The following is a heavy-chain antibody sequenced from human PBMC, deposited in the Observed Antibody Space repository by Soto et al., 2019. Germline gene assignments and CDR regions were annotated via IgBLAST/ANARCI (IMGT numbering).Heavy chain of an antibody. V-gene: IGHV3-21*01. Sequence: GGSLRLSCAASGFTFKLYTMHWVRQAPGKGLEWVSFCTPSSSSISYADSVEGRFTISRDNARNSLYLQIHNLRAEDAAVYYCARDAASSLDHWGQGTLVTVSS. J-gene: IGHJ4*02. D-gene: IGHD6-13*01. CDR2: CTPSSSSI. CDR3: ARDAASSLDH. CDR1: GFTFKLYT.